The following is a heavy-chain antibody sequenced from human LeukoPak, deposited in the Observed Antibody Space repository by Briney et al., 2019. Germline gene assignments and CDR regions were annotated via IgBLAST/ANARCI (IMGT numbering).Heavy chain of an antibody. D-gene: IGHD6-6*01. CDR1: GFTFSSYN. V-gene: IGHV3-21*01. Sequence: PGGSLRLSCAASGFTFSSYNMNWVRQAPGKGLEWVSSISSSSTYIYYADSVKGRFTISRDNAKNPLYLQMDSLRAEDTAVYYCARDGRYSSSLAFDIWGQGTMVTVSS. J-gene: IGHJ3*02. CDR3: ARDGRYSSSLAFDI. CDR2: ISSSSTYI.